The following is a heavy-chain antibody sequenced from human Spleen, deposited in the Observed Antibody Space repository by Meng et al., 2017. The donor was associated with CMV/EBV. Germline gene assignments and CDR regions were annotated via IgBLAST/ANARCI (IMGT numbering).Heavy chain of an antibody. Sequence: EVQLVESGGGVVKRGGAVRRSCAASGFPFSSYSMNWVRQAPGKGLEWVSSISSSSSYIYYADSVKGRFTISRDNAKNSLYLQMNSLRAEDTAVYYCARGAYSSGWYGYYWGQGPLVTVAS. D-gene: IGHD6-19*01. CDR2: ISSSSSYI. J-gene: IGHJ4*02. CDR3: ARGAYSSGWYGYY. V-gene: IGHV3-21*01. CDR1: GFPFSSYS.